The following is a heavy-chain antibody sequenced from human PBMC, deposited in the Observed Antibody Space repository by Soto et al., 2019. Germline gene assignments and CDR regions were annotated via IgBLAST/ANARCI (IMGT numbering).Heavy chain of an antibody. CDR1: GFTVSSNY. V-gene: IGHV3-53*01. Sequence: VQLVESGGGLIQPGGSLRLSCAASGFTVSSNYMSWVRQAPGKGLEWVSLIYSDGSTYYADSVKGRFTISRDNSKNAVYLQMNSLRAEDTAVYFCARDPRIWSFGFYYYYGMDVWGQGTTVTVSS. D-gene: IGHD1-26*01. CDR3: ARDPRIWSFGFYYYYGMDV. CDR2: IYSDGST. J-gene: IGHJ6*02.